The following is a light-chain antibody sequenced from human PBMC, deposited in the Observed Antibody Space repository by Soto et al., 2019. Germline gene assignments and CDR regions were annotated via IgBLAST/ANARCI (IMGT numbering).Light chain of an antibody. Sequence: DIVMTQSPDSLAVSLGERATINCTSSHSLFYSSNKKNFLAWYRQKPGQSPELLIYWASTRESGVPDRFSGSGSGTDLTLAVSSLQADDVAVYYCQQYFSSPFTFGPGTRVAIK. CDR1: HSLFYSSNKKNF. CDR3: QQYFSSPFT. CDR2: WAS. J-gene: IGKJ3*01. V-gene: IGKV4-1*01.